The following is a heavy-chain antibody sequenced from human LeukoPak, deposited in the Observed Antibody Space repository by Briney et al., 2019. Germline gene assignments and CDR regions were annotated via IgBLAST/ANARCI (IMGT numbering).Heavy chain of an antibody. J-gene: IGHJ3*02. Sequence: SETLSLTCTVSGRSISSYYWSWLRQPPGKGLEWIGYIYYSGSTNYNPSLKSRVTISVDTSKNQFSMKLSSVTAADTAVYYCARENVVVPAAGDALDIWGQGTMVTVSS. CDR1: GRSISSYY. CDR3: ARENVVVPAAGDALDI. D-gene: IGHD2-2*01. CDR2: IYYSGST. V-gene: IGHV4-59*01.